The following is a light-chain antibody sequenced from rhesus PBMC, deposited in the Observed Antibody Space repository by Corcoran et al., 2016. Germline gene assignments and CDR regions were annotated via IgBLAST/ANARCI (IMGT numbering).Light chain of an antibody. V-gene: IGKV1-94*01. CDR3: LQDYTTPLT. CDR1: QGIDRE. Sequence: DTQMTQSPSSLSASVGDRVTVTCRASQGIDRELSWYKQKPGKASTLLSYDASILQTGVSSRVSGSGSGTDFTLTISSLQPEDVATYYWLQDYTTPLTFGGGTTVEIK. CDR2: DAS. J-gene: IGKJ4*01.